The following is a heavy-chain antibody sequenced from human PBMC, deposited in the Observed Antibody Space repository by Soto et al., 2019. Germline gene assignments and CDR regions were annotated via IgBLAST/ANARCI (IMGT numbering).Heavy chain of an antibody. D-gene: IGHD5-12*01. Sequence: EVQLVESGGGLVQPGGSLRLSCAASGFTFSNYSMNWVRQAPGKGLEWVSCISSSSSYIYYAGSVKGRFTISRDNAKNSLYLQMNSLRAEDTAVYYCARGVATIHDWYFDLWGRGTLVTVSS. CDR2: ISSSSSYI. J-gene: IGHJ2*01. V-gene: IGHV3-21*01. CDR3: ARGVATIHDWYFDL. CDR1: GFTFSNYS.